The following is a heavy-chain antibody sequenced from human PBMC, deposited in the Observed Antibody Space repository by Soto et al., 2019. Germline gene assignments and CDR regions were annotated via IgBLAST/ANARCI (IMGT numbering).Heavy chain of an antibody. V-gene: IGHV3-15*01. CDR3: TTAGSQNPDFDY. D-gene: IGHD3-10*01. Sequence: EVQLVESGGGLVKPGGSLRLSCAASGFTFSNAWMSWVRQAPGKGLEWVGRIKSKTDGGTTDYAAPVKGRFTISRDDSNNTLYLQMNSLKTEDTAVYYCTTAGSQNPDFDYWGQRTVVTVSS. CDR1: GFTFSNAW. J-gene: IGHJ4*02. CDR2: IKSKTDGGTT.